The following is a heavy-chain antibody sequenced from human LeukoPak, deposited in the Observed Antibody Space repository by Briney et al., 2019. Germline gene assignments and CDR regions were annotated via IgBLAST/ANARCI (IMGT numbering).Heavy chain of an antibody. CDR2: IYYSGGT. J-gene: IGHJ4*02. CDR1: GGSVSSGSYY. D-gene: IGHD6-13*01. V-gene: IGHV4-61*01. CDR3: ARVGSSSWYSHKTPFDY. Sequence: SETLSLTCTVSGGSVSSGSYYWSWIRQPPGKGLEWIGYIYYSGGTNYNPSLKSRVTISVDTSKNQFSLKLSSVTAADTAVYYCARVGSSSWYSHKTPFDYWGQGTLVTVPS.